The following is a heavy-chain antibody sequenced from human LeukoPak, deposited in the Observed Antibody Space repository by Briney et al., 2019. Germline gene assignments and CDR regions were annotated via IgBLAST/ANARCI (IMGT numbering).Heavy chain of an antibody. CDR2: IKQDGSEK. Sequence: GGSLRLSCAASGFTFSSYWMSWVRQAPGKGLEWVASIKQDGSEKYYVDSVKGRFTISRDNAKNSLYLQMNSPRAEDTALYYCARAPGEGWFDPWGQGTLVTVSS. CDR1: GFTFSSYW. D-gene: IGHD4-17*01. J-gene: IGHJ5*02. CDR3: ARAPGEGWFDP. V-gene: IGHV3-7*01.